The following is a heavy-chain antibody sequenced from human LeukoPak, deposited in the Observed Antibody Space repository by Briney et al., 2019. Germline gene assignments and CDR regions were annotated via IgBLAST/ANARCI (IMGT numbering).Heavy chain of an antibody. J-gene: IGHJ4*02. CDR2: INHSGST. D-gene: IGHD2-21*01. CDR1: GGSFSGYY. V-gene: IGHV4-34*09. CDR3: ARGRAVIYFDY. Sequence: NSSETLSLTCAVYGGSFSGYYWSWIRQPPGKGLEWIGEINHSGSTYYNPSLKSRVTISVDTSKNQFSLKLSSVTAADTAVYYCARGRAVIYFDYWGQGTLVTVSS.